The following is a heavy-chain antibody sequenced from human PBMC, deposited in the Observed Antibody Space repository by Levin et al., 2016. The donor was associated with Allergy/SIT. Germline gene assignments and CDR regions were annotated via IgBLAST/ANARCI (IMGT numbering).Heavy chain of an antibody. CDR3: ARAGGRIFGVVIIPRWFDP. CDR1: GGSFSGYY. J-gene: IGHJ5*02. CDR2: INHSGST. V-gene: IGHV4-34*01. Sequence: GSLRLSCAVYGGSFSGYYWSWIRQPPGKGLEWIGEINHSGSTNYNPSLKSRVTISVDTSKNQFSLKLSSVTAADTAVYYCARAGGRIFGVVIIPRWFDPWGQGTLVTVSS. D-gene: IGHD3-3*01.